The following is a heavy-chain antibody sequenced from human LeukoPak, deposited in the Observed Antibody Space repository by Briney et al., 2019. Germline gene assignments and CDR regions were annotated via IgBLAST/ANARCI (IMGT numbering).Heavy chain of an antibody. Sequence: GGSLRLSCAASGFTFSSYWMSWVRQAPGKGREWVANIKKDGREKYYVDSVKGRFTISRDNAKNSLYLQINSLRAEDTAVYYCARDGYSGSYYDYWGQGTLVTVSS. D-gene: IGHD1-26*01. V-gene: IGHV3-7*04. J-gene: IGHJ4*02. CDR2: IKKDGREK. CDR1: GFTFSSYW. CDR3: ARDGYSGSYYDY.